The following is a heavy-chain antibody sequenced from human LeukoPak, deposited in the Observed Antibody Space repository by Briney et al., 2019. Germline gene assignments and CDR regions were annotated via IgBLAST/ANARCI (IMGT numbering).Heavy chain of an antibody. CDR2: IYTSGST. CDR1: GGSISTYY. Sequence: PSETLSPTCTVSGGSISTYYWSWIRQPAGKGLEWIGRIYTSGSTHYNPSLKSRVTMSVATSRNQFSLELSSVTAADTAVYYCARGPTNGATYFDSWGQGTLVTVSS. J-gene: IGHJ4*02. CDR3: ARGPTNGATYFDS. V-gene: IGHV4-4*07. D-gene: IGHD7-27*01.